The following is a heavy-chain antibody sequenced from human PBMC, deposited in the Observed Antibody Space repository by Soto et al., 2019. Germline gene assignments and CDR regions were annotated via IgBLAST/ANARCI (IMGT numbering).Heavy chain of an antibody. CDR1: GYTFTSYG. V-gene: IGHV1-18*01. CDR3: ARDNEIVVVPAAIRAGPYFDL. D-gene: IGHD2-2*02. J-gene: IGHJ2*01. CDR2: ISAYNGNT. Sequence: QVQLVQSGAEVKKPGASVKVSCKASGYTFTSYGISWVRQAPGQGLERMGWISAYNGNTNYAQKLQGRVTMTTDTSTSTAYMELRSLRSDDTAVYYCARDNEIVVVPAAIRAGPYFDLWGRGTLVTVSS.